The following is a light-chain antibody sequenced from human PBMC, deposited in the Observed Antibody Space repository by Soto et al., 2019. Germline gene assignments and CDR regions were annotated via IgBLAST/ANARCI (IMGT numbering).Light chain of an antibody. CDR1: QSVSSN. Sequence: EIVMTQSPATLSVSPGERATLSCRASQSVSSNLAWYQQKPGQAPRLLIYGASTRATGIPARFSGSGSGTEFTLTISSLQSEDFAVYYCQQYNNWTLTFGGGTQVAIK. J-gene: IGKJ4*01. CDR3: QQYNNWTLT. V-gene: IGKV3-15*01. CDR2: GAS.